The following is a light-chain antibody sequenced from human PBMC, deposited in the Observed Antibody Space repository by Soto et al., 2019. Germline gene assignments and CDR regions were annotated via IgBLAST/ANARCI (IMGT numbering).Light chain of an antibody. Sequence: EIVLTQSPGTLSLSPGERATLSCRASQSVSSSYLAWYQQKPGQAPRLLIYGASSRATGIPDRFSGSGSGTDFTLTISRLEPEDFALYYCQQRSSWPRAFGGGTKVEIK. V-gene: IGKV3D-20*02. J-gene: IGKJ4*01. CDR3: QQRSSWPRA. CDR2: GAS. CDR1: QSVSSSY.